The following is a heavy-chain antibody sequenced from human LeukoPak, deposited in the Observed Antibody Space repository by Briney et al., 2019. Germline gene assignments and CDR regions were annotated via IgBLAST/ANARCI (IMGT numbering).Heavy chain of an antibody. V-gene: IGHV1-2*02. CDR1: GCTFTGYY. CDR2: INPNSGGT. Sequence: ASVKVSCKASGCTFTGYYMHWVRQAPGQGLEWMGWINPNSGGTNYAQKFQGRVTMTRDTSISTAYMELSRLRSDDTAVYYCATDYYDSSGYYWWDYWGQGTLVTVSS. D-gene: IGHD3-22*01. J-gene: IGHJ4*02. CDR3: ATDYYDSSGYYWWDY.